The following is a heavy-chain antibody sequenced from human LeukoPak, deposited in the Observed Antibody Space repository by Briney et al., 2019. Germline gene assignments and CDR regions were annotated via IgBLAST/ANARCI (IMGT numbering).Heavy chain of an antibody. D-gene: IGHD6-13*01. V-gene: IGHV3-33*01. CDR3: ARDRWESIAAAGTDWFDP. CDR1: GFTFSSYG. Sequence: GRSLRLSCAASGFTFSSYGMHWVRQAPGKGLEWVAVIWYDGSNKYYADSVKGRFTISRDNSKNTLYLQMDSLRAEDTAVYYCARDRWESIAAAGTDWFDPWGQGTLVTVSS. J-gene: IGHJ5*02. CDR2: IWYDGSNK.